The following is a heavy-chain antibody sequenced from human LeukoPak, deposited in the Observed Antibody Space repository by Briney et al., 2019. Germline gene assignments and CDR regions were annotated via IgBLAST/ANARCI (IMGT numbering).Heavy chain of an antibody. V-gene: IGHV4-31*03. CDR3: VSAPNPFYFDF. CDR1: GGSINNGDLY. Sequence: SETLSLTCTVSGGSINNGDLYWSWIRHHPGAGLEWIGNIYYTGSTYYNPSLESRVTISVDTSKNQFSLTLNSVTAADTAMYYCVSAPNPFYFDFWGQGTLVTVSA. CDR2: IYYTGST. J-gene: IGHJ4*02. D-gene: IGHD2-15*01.